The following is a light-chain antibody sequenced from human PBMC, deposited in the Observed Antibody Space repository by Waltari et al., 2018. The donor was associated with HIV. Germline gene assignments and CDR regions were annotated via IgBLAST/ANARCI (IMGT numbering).Light chain of an antibody. J-gene: IGKJ4*01. CDR1: QPISTW. Sequence: DIQITQSPSSVSASVGDIVTITCRASQPISTWLAWYQQKPGTAPKLLLYAAATLQSGVPSRFSGSGSVTDFTLTISSLQPEDCATYDCHQANSFPLPLGVGTKVDI. CDR2: AAA. CDR3: HQANSFPLP. V-gene: IGKV1D-12*01.